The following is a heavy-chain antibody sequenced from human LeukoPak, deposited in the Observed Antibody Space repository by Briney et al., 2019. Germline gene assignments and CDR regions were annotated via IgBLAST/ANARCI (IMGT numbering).Heavy chain of an antibody. V-gene: IGHV3-48*03. Sequence: GGSLRLSCAASGFIFRSYEMNWVRQAPGKGLEWVSYISSSGSTIYYADSVKGRFTLSRDNAKNTLYLQMNSLRAEDTAVYYCARLVIAHDYWGQGTLVTVSS. D-gene: IGHD3-9*01. CDR3: ARLVIAHDY. CDR2: ISSSGSTI. CDR1: GFIFRSYE. J-gene: IGHJ4*02.